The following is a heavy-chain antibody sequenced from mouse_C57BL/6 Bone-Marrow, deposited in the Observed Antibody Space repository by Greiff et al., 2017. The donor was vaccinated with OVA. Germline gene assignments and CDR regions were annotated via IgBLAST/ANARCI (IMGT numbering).Heavy chain of an antibody. V-gene: IGHV5-9-1*02. CDR1: GFTFSSYA. CDR3: TRDVYSNYVGAAMDY. J-gene: IGHJ4*01. CDR2: ISSGGDYI. Sequence: EVKLVESGEGLVKPGGSLKLSCAASGFTFSSYAMSWVRQTPEKRLEWVAYISSGGDYIYYADTVKGRFTISRDNARNTLYLQMSSLKSEDTAMYYCTRDVYSNYVGAAMDYWGQGTSVTVSS. D-gene: IGHD2-5*01.